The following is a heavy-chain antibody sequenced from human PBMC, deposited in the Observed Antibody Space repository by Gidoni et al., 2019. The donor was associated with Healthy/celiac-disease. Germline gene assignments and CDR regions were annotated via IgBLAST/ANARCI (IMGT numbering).Heavy chain of an antibody. CDR2: IYYSGCT. V-gene: IGHV4-61*01. D-gene: IGHD1-26*01. CDR1: GGFVRSGRYY. CDR3: ARDAIGWEPMAFDY. J-gene: IGHJ4*02. Sequence: QVQLQESGPGRVKPSETLSLPCTVSGGFVRSGRYYWSWIREPPGKVLEWTGYIYYSGCTNYNPSLKSRVTISVDTSKNQSALKLSSVTAADTAVYHCARDAIGWEPMAFDYWGQVTLVTVSS.